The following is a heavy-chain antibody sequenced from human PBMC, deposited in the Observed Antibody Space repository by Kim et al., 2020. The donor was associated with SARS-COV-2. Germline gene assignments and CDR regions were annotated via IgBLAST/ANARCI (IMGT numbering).Heavy chain of an antibody. V-gene: IGHV1-69*04. CDR2: IIPILDVA. CDR3: GHLGYPNMDV. Sequence: SVKVSCKASGGTFNSYEISWVRLAPGQGLEWMGRIIPILDVAHTAQKFQDRLTITADKSTSTAYMELSNLRSEDTAMYYWGHLGYPNMDVWGKGSTGTV. CDR1: GGTFNSYE. J-gene: IGHJ6*03. D-gene: IGHD2-15*01.